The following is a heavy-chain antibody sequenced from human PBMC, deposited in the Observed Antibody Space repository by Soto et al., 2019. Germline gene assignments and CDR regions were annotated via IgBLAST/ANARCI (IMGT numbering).Heavy chain of an antibody. D-gene: IGHD2-21*02. V-gene: IGHV3-23*01. Sequence: EVQLLESGGDLVQPGGSLRLSCAASGFTFSSYAMSWVRQAPGQGLEWVSALSGSGGSTYYADSVKGRFTISRDNAKNTLYLQMNSLRAEDTAVDYCARGSTDCYPGSRIFDFWGRGTLVTVSS. CDR2: LSGSGGST. CDR3: ARGSTDCYPGSRIFDF. J-gene: IGHJ4*02. CDR1: GFTFSSYA.